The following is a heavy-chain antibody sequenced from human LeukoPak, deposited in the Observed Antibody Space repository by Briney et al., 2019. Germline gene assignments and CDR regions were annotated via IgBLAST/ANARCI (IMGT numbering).Heavy chain of an antibody. CDR3: ASLPEPYSSGLY. V-gene: IGHV4-34*01. Sequence: SETLSLTCAVYGGSFSGYYWSWIRQPPGKGLEWIGEINHSGSTNYNPSLKSRVTISVDTSKNQFSLKLSSVTAADTAAYYCASLPEPYSSGLYWGQGTLVTVSS. CDR2: INHSGST. D-gene: IGHD6-19*01. CDR1: GGSFSGYY. J-gene: IGHJ4*02.